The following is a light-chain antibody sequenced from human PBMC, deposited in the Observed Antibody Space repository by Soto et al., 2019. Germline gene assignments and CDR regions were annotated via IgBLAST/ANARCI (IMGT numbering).Light chain of an antibody. Sequence: QSVLTQPPSVSGAPGQRVTISCTGSSSNIGAGYDVHWYQQLPGTAPKLLIYGNSNRPSGVPDRFSGSKSGTPASLAITGLQDEDESDYYCQSYDSTLTGVVFGAGTKVTVL. J-gene: IGLJ2*01. CDR3: QSYDSTLTGVV. V-gene: IGLV1-40*01. CDR1: SSNIGAGYD. CDR2: GNS.